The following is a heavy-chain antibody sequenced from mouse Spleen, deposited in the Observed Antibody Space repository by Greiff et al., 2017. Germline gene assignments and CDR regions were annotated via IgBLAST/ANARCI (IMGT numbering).Heavy chain of an antibody. CDR2: INPGSGGT. CDR1: GYAFTNYL. Sequence: QVQLKESGAELVRPGTSVKVSCKASGYAFTNYLIEWVKQRPGQGLEWIGVINPGSGGTNYNEKFKGKATLTADKSSSTAYMQLSSLTSEDSAVYFCARDYYGYDGLFDYWGQGTTLTVSS. V-gene: IGHV1-54*01. J-gene: IGHJ2*01. D-gene: IGHD2-2*01. CDR3: ARDYYGYDGLFDY.